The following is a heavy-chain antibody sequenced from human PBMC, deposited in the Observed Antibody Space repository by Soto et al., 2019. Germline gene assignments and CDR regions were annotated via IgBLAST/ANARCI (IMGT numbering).Heavy chain of an antibody. V-gene: IGHV1-3*01. Sequence: ASVKVSCKTSGYTITGYAMHWVRKDPGQRLEWMGWINAGNGNTKYSQKFQGRVTITRDTSASTAYMELSSLRSEDTAVYYCARAVAVPADFDYWGPGTLVTVSS. J-gene: IGHJ4*02. CDR1: GYTITGYA. D-gene: IGHD6-19*01. CDR3: ARAVAVPADFDY. CDR2: INAGNGNT.